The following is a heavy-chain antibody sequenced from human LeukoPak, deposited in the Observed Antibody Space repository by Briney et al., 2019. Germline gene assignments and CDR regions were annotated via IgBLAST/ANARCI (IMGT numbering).Heavy chain of an antibody. J-gene: IGHJ4*02. Sequence: GSLRLSCAASGFTFSSYEMNWVRQAPGKGLEWVSYISSSGSTIYYADSVKGRFTISRDNAKNSLYLQMNSLRAEDTAVYYCAKKGLTVTTYYFDYWGQGTLVTVSS. CDR2: ISSSGSTI. V-gene: IGHV3-48*03. CDR1: GFTFSSYE. D-gene: IGHD4-17*01. CDR3: AKKGLTVTTYYFDY.